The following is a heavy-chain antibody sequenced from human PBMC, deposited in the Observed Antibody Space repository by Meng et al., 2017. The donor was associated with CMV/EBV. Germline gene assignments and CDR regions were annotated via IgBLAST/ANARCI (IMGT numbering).Heavy chain of an antibody. CDR3: ARDGGYDSSGNRMGTFDY. V-gene: IGHV4-34*01. CDR2: INHSGST. D-gene: IGHD3-22*01. J-gene: IGHJ4*02. Sequence: GSLRLSCAVYGGSFSGYYWSWIRQPPGKGLEWIGEINHSGSTNYNPSLKSRVTISVDTSKNQFSLKLSSVTAADTAVYYCARDGGYDSSGNRMGTFDYWGQGTLVTVSS. CDR1: GGSFSGYY.